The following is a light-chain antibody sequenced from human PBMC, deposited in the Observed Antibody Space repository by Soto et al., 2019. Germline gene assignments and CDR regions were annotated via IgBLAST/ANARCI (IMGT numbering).Light chain of an antibody. CDR1: ISNIGSNP. CDR3: AAWDDSLSVYV. Sequence: QSALTQPPSVSGTPGQRVTISCSGSISNIGSNPVYWHQQLPGTDPTLLIFSNNQRPSGVPARFSDSTSGTSASLAISGRRSEDEADYYCAAWDDSLSVYVFGTGTKVTVL. J-gene: IGLJ1*01. V-gene: IGLV1-47*02. CDR2: SNN.